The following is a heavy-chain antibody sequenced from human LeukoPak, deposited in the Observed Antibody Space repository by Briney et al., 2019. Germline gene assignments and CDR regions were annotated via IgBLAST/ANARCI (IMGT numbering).Heavy chain of an antibody. D-gene: IGHD1-26*01. CDR2: INHSGST. J-gene: IGHJ5*02. CDR1: GYSISSDYY. V-gene: IGHV4-38-2*02. CDR3: ARRMGGWFDP. Sequence: SETLSLTCTVSGYSISSDYYWSWIRQPPGKGLEWIGEINHSGSTNYNPSLKSRVTISVDTSKNQFSLKLSSVTAADTAVYYCARRMGGWFDPWGQGTLVTVSS.